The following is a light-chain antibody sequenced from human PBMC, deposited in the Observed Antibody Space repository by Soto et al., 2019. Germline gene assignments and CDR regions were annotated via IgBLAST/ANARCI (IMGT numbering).Light chain of an antibody. V-gene: IGKV1-9*01. Sequence: MQVTQSPSSLSASGGDRVSITCLSSQVISSYLAWYQQKPGKAPKLLIYAAPTLQSGVPSRFSGSGSGTDFTLTISSLQPEDFATYYCQQFNSYPRTFGPGTKVDIK. J-gene: IGKJ3*01. CDR3: QQFNSYPRT. CDR2: AAP. CDR1: QVISSY.